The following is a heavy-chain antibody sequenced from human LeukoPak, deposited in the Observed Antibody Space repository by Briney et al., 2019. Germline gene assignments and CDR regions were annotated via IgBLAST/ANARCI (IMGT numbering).Heavy chain of an antibody. Sequence: SETLSLTCSVSGGSISSYYWTWIRQPPGKGLEWIARISYSGSTNYNPSLKSRVTISLDSSKNQFSLRLSSVTPADTAAYYCASLPIDSSTGTFGWFDPWGQGTLVTVSS. CDR3: ASLPIDSSTGTFGWFDP. V-gene: IGHV4-59*01. D-gene: IGHD1-14*01. J-gene: IGHJ5*02. CDR2: ISYSGST. CDR1: GGSISSYY.